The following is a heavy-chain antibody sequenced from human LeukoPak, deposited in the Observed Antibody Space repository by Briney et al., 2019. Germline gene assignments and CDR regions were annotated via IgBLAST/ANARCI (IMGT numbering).Heavy chain of an antibody. CDR1: AFTFRSYG. J-gene: IGHJ3*02. V-gene: IGHV3-66*02. CDR2: IYSGGST. D-gene: IGHD6-13*01. Sequence: GGSLRLSCAASAFTFRSYGMSWVRQAPGKGLEWVSVIYSGGSTYYADSVKGRFTISRDNSKNTLYLQMNSLRAEDTAVYYCASPYSSSWYYYAFDIWGQGTMVTVSS. CDR3: ASPYSSSWYYYAFDI.